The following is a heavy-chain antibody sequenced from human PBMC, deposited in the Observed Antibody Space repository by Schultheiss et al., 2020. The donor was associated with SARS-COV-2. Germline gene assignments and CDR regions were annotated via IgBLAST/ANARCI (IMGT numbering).Heavy chain of an antibody. CDR3: ARETYINWGSARHFDY. J-gene: IGHJ4*02. Sequence: SETLSLTCTVSGASISSGTYYWGWIRQPPGKGLEWIGSIYYSGSTYYNPSLKSRVTISVDTSKNQFSLKLSSVTAADTAVYYCARETYINWGSARHFDYWGQGALVTVSS. D-gene: IGHD7-27*01. CDR2: IYYSGST. V-gene: IGHV4-39*07. CDR1: GASISSGTYY.